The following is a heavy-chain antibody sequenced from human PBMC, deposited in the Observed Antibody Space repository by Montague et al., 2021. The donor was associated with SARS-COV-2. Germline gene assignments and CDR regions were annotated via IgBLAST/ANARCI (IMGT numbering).Heavy chain of an antibody. V-gene: IGHV3-74*01. Sequence: SLRLSCAASGFTFSTYWMYWIRQVPGKGLAWVSRINPDGDATTYADSVKGRFTISRDNSKNILYLQMNSLRGEDTAVYYCARSNLHDYADYWGPGNLVTVSS. J-gene: IGHJ4*02. D-gene: IGHD4/OR15-4a*01. CDR2: INPDGDAT. CDR1: GFTFSTYW. CDR3: ARSNLHDYADY.